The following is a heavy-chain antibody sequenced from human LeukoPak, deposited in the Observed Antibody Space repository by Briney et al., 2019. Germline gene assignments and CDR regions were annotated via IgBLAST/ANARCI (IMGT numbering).Heavy chain of an antibody. CDR3: AKDQRSIAVAGYFDY. D-gene: IGHD6-19*01. J-gene: IGHJ4*02. CDR2: ISAYNGNT. CDR1: GYTFTSYG. V-gene: IGHV1-18*01. Sequence: EASVKVSCKASGYTFTSYGISWVRQAPGQGLEWMGWISAYNGNTNYAQKLQGRVTMTTDTSTSTAYMELRSLRSDDTAVYYCAKDQRSIAVAGYFDYWGQGTLVTVSS.